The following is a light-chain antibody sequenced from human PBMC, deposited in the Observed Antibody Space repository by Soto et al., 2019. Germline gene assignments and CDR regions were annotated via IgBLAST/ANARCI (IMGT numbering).Light chain of an antibody. CDR2: DAS. CDR3: HQRNNWPLT. V-gene: IGKV3-11*01. Sequence: ESGFTQSPATLAVSPGERATLSCRASQSVGNYLAWFQHKPGQAPRLLIYDASNRATGIPARFSGSGSETDFTLTISSLEPEDFAVYYCHQRNNWPLTFGGGTKVDIK. CDR1: QSVGNY. J-gene: IGKJ4*01.